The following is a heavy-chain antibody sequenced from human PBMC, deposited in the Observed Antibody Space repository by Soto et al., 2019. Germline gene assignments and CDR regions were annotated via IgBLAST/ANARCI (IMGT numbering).Heavy chain of an antibody. V-gene: IGHV3-23*01. CDR2: ISGSGGST. J-gene: IGHJ4*02. Sequence: GGSLRLSCAASGFTFSSYAMSWVRQAPGKGLEWVSAISGSGGSTYYADSVKGRFTISRDNSKNTLYLQMNSLRAEDTAVYYCAKDAPIFRFLEWPSTDYWGQGTLVTVSS. D-gene: IGHD3-3*01. CDR1: GFTFSSYA. CDR3: AKDAPIFRFLEWPSTDY.